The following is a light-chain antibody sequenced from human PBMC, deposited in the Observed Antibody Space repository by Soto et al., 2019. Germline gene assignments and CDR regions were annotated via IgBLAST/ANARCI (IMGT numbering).Light chain of an antibody. CDR3: HQYNNWPKT. CDR2: AAS. Sequence: EIVMTQSPATLSLSPGERATLSCRASQTVSRNLAWYQQKPGQAPRLLIFAASTGDTGIPARFSGSGSGTEFTLTISSLQSEDSAVYHCHQYNNWPKTFGEGTKVDI. CDR1: QTVSRN. V-gene: IGKV3-15*01. J-gene: IGKJ1*01.